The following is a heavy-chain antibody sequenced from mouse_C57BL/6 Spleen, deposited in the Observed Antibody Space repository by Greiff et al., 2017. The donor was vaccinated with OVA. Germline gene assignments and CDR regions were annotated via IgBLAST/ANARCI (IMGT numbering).Heavy chain of an antibody. CDR1: GYAFSSSW. CDR2: IYPGDGGT. D-gene: IGHD2-4*01. CDR3: AMEALEYDYHCYYDD. J-gene: IGHJ1*03. Sequence: QVQLQQPGPELVKPGASVKISCKASGYAFSSSWMNWVKQRPGKGLEWIGRIYPGDGGTNYNGKFKGKATLTVDKSSSTAYMQLSSLTSEDSAVYFCAMEALEYDYHCYYDDWGTGTTRTVSS. V-gene: IGHV1-82*01.